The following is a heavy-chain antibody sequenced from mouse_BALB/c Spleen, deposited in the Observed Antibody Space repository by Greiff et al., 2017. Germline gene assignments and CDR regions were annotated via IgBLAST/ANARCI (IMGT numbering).Heavy chain of an antibody. Sequence: EVQVVESGGGLVKPGGSLKLSCAASGFTFSSYAMSWVRQSPEKRLEWVAEISSGGSYTYYPDTVTGRFTISRDNAKNTLYLEMSSLRSEDTAMYYCARDGGDYGVYAMDYWGQGTSVTVSS. J-gene: IGHJ4*01. CDR2: ISSGGSYT. CDR3: ARDGGDYGVYAMDY. V-gene: IGHV5-9-4*01. CDR1: GFTFSSYA. D-gene: IGHD2-4*01.